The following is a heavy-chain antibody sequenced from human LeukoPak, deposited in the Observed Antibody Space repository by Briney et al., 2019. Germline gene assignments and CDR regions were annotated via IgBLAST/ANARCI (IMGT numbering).Heavy chain of an antibody. V-gene: IGHV3-21*01. D-gene: IGHD3-10*01. CDR2: IGISRSYI. J-gene: IGHJ4*02. CDR3: ARHYGSGSSYTPFDS. CDR1: GFTFNSYT. Sequence: VGSLRLSCASSGFTFNSYTMNWVRQAPGRGLEWVSSIGISRSYIYYADSVKGRFTISRDNAKKLLYLQMNSLRAEDTAVYFCARHYGSGSSYTPFDSWGQGTLVTVSS.